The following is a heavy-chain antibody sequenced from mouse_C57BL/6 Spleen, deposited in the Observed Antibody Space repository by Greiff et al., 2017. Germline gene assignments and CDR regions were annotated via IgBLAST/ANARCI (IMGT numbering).Heavy chain of an antibody. CDR2: INPNNGGT. CDR3: ARDYGQSFFDY. Sequence: VQLQQSGPELVKPGASMKISCKASGYTFTDYYMNWVKQSHGKSLEWIGDINPNNGGTSYNQKFKGKATLTVDKSSSTAYMELRSLTSEDSAVYYCARDYGQSFFDYWGQGTTLTVSS. D-gene: IGHD1-1*01. V-gene: IGHV1-26*01. J-gene: IGHJ2*01. CDR1: GYTFTDYY.